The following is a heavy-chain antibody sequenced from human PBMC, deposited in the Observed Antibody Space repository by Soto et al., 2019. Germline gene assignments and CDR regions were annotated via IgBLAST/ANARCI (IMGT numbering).Heavy chain of an antibody. CDR1: GFTFDDYA. J-gene: IGHJ5*02. D-gene: IGHD1-26*01. CDR2: ISWNSGSI. V-gene: IGHV3-9*01. CDR3: AKEIVGAPGWFDP. Sequence: GGSMRLSCAASGFTFDDYAMHWVRQAPGKGLEWVSGISWNSGSIGYADSVKGRFTISRDNAKNSLYLQMNSLRAEDTALYYCAKEIVGAPGWFDPWGQGTLVTVSS.